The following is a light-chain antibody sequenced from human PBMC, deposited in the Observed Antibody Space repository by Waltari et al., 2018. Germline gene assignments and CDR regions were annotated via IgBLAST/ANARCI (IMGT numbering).Light chain of an antibody. CDR1: QTISKY. J-gene: IGKJ3*01. CDR3: QQSYTTPRT. CDR2: TAS. Sequence: DIHMTQSPSSLSASVGARVSVTCRASQTISKYLNWYQQKPGKAPKLLIYTASNLQSGVPSRFSGSGSGTDFTLTISSLQPEDFATYYCQQSYTTPRTFGPGTKVDIK. V-gene: IGKV1-39*01.